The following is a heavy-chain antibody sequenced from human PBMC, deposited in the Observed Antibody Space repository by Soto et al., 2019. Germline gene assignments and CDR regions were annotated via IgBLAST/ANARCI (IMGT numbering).Heavy chain of an antibody. Sequence: QITLKESGPTLLKPTQTLTLTCTFSGFSLRTPGLGVGWIRQPPGKALERLVFNFWNEDRRYRPSLKTRLTVSKDTSRNHVVLRVTNMGPEDTATYFCARSIHSSGYYYFDYWGQGTLVTVSS. D-gene: IGHD6-19*01. CDR1: GFSLRTPGLG. V-gene: IGHV2-5*01. J-gene: IGHJ4*02. CDR3: ARSIHSSGYYYFDY. CDR2: NFWNEDR.